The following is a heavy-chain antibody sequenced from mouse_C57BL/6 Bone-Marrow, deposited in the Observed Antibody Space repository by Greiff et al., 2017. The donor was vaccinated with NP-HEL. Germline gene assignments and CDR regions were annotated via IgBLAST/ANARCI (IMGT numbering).Heavy chain of an antibody. D-gene: IGHD1-3*01. J-gene: IGHJ4*01. CDR3: ARSSSYYAMDY. CDR1: GYAFTNYL. CDR2: INPGSGGT. V-gene: IGHV1-54*01. Sequence: VQLQQSGAELVRPGTSVKVSCKASGYAFTNYLIEWVKQRPGQGLEWIGVINPGSGGTNYNEKFKGKATLTADKSSSTAYMQLSSLTSEDSAVYFCARSSSYYAMDYWGQGTSVTVSS.